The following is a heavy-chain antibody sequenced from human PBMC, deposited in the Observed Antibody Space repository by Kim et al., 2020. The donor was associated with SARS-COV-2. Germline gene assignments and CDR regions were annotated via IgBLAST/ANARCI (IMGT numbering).Heavy chain of an antibody. CDR2: INTNTGNP. J-gene: IGHJ6*03. D-gene: IGHD3-3*01. CDR3: ARDNSDDFTLYYMDV. CDR1: GYTFTSYA. Sequence: ASVKVSCKASGYTFTSYAMNWVRQAPGQGLEWMGWINTNTGNPTYAQGFTGGFVFSLDTSVSTAYLQISSLKAEDTAVYYCARDNSDDFTLYYMDVWGKGTTVTVSS. V-gene: IGHV7-4-1*02.